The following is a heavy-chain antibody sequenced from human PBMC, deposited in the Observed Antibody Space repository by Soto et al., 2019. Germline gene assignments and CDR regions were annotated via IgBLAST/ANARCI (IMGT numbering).Heavy chain of an antibody. J-gene: IGHJ6*02. CDR2: IYYSGST. D-gene: IGHD2-21*01. Sequence: SETLSLTCTVSGGSISSGDYYWSWIRQHPGKGLEWIGYIYYSGSTYYNPSLKSRVTISVDTSKNQFSLKLSSVTAADTAVYYCAASCVGCGGFNYYGMDVWGQGTTVTVSS. CDR1: GGSISSGDYY. V-gene: IGHV4-31*03. CDR3: AASCVGCGGFNYYGMDV.